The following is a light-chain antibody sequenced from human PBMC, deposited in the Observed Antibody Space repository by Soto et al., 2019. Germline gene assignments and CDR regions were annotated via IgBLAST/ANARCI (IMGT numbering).Light chain of an antibody. CDR1: QSVTNY. J-gene: IGKJ5*01. CDR2: ETI. V-gene: IGKV3-11*01. Sequence: ENVLSQSSATLSLSPGERATLSCRASQSVTNYLAWYQQKAGQAPRLLIYETIHRATGIPARFSGSGSGTDFTLTISSLEPEDFAVYYCQHRSHWLITFGQGTRLEIK. CDR3: QHRSHWLIT.